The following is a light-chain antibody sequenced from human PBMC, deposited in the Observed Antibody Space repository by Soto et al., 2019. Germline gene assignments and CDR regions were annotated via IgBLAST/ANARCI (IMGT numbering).Light chain of an antibody. V-gene: IGLV2-14*01. J-gene: IGLJ7*01. CDR2: EVS. CDR3: RSYTSSSTLQ. CDR1: SSDVGAYNY. Sequence: QSALTQPASVSGSPGQSITISCTGTSSDVGAYNYVSWYQQHPGKAPKLIIYEVSIRPSGLSNRFSGSKSGNTASLTISGLQAEDEADHCCRSYTSSSTLQFGGGTQLTVL.